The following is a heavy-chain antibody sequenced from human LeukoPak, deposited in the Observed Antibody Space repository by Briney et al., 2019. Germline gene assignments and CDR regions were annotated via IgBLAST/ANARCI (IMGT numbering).Heavy chain of an antibody. CDR1: GYTFTSYD. D-gene: IGHD5-18*01. CDR2: MNPNSGNT. CDR3: ARGLTAWYYYYYMDV. V-gene: IGHV1-8*01. Sequence: ASVKVSRKASGYTFTSYDINWVRQATGQGLEWMGWMNPNSGNTGYAQKYQGRVTMTRNTSISTAYTELSSLRSEETAVYYCARGLTAWYYYYYMDVWGKGTTVTVSS. J-gene: IGHJ6*03.